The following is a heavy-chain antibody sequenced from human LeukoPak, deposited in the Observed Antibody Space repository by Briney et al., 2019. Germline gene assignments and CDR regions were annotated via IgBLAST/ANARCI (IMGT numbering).Heavy chain of an antibody. Sequence: SETLSLTCAVSGGSISSSNWWSWVRQPPGKGLEWIGEIYHSGYTYYNPSLKSRVTISIDKSKNQLSLKVNSVMAADTAVYYCARHGSGTYFDYWGQGTLVTVSS. CDR3: ARHGSGTYFDY. CDR1: GGSISSSNW. D-gene: IGHD3-10*01. V-gene: IGHV4-4*02. J-gene: IGHJ4*02. CDR2: IYHSGYT.